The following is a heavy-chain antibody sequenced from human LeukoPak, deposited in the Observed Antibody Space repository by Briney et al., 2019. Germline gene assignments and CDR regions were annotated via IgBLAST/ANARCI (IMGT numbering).Heavy chain of an antibody. Sequence: SETLSLTCTVSGGSISSYYWSWIRQPPGKGLEWIGYIYHTGSTYYNPSLKSRVTISVDRSKNQFSLKLSSVTAADTAVYYCASRSGSYYSFDYWGQGTLVTVSS. V-gene: IGHV4-59*12. CDR3: ASRSGSYYSFDY. J-gene: IGHJ4*02. CDR2: IYHTGST. CDR1: GGSISSYY. D-gene: IGHD1-26*01.